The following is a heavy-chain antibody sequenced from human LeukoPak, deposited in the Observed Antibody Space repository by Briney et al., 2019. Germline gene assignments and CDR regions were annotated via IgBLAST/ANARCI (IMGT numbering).Heavy chain of an antibody. CDR1: GFTFSRYW. Sequence: GGSLRLSCAASGFTFSRYWMHWVRQAPGKGLVWVSRIKSDGNTNYADSVKGRFTISRDNAKNTVSLQMNRLRAEDTGVYFCARAPSEIGGYYPEYFRHWGQGTLVTVSS. D-gene: IGHD3-22*01. V-gene: IGHV3-74*01. J-gene: IGHJ1*01. CDR2: IKSDGNT. CDR3: ARAPSEIGGYYPEYFRH.